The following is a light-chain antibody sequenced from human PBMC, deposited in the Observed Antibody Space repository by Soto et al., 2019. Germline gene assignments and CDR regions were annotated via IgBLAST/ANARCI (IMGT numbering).Light chain of an antibody. CDR1: SSDDGGYSY. J-gene: IGLJ2*01. CDR3: SSFTSSSTLLV. Sequence: QSVLTQPASVSGSPGQSITISCTGTSSDDGGYSYVSWYRHHPGKAPKLMIYEVSNRPSGVSNRFSGSKSGNTASLTISGLQAEDEADYYCSSFTSSSTLLVFGGGTKLTVL. V-gene: IGLV2-14*01. CDR2: EVS.